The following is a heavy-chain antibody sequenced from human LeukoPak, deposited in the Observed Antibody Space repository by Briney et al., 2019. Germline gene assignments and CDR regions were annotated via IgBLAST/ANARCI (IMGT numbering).Heavy chain of an antibody. CDR2: IYSGGNT. Sequence: PGGSLRLSCAASGFTVSTNYMSWVRQAPGKGLEWVSVIYSGGNTYYADSVKGRFTISRDNSKNTLYLQMSSLTAEDTAVYSCASSPFSTYYFDYWGQGTLVTVSS. J-gene: IGHJ4*02. CDR1: GFTVSTNY. V-gene: IGHV3-66*01. CDR3: ASSPFSTYYFDY.